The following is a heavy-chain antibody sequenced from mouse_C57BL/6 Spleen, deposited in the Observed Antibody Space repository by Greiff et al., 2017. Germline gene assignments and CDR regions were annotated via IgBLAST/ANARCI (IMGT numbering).Heavy chain of an antibody. V-gene: IGHV5-4*01. CDR1: GFTFSSYA. D-gene: IGHD3-2*02. CDR2: ISDGGSYT. J-gene: IGHJ3*01. Sequence: EVHLVESGGGLVKPGGSLKLSCAASGFTFSSYAMSWVRQTPEKRLEWVATISDGGSYTYYPDNVKGRFTISRDNAKNNLYLQMSHLKSEDTAMYYCARDRDGSGSPFAYWGQGTLVTVSA. CDR3: ARDRDGSGSPFAY.